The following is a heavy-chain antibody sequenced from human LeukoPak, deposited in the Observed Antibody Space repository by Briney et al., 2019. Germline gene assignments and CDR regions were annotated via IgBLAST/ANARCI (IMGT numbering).Heavy chain of an antibody. CDR1: GGSISSYY. Sequence: SETLSLTCTVSGGSISSYYWSWIRQPAGKGLEWIGRIYTSGSTNYNPSLKSRVTMSVDTSKNQFSLKLSSVTAADTAVYYCARVTSFSRDPDAFDIWGQGTMVTVS. V-gene: IGHV4-4*07. CDR3: ARVTSFSRDPDAFDI. J-gene: IGHJ3*02. CDR2: IYTSGST. D-gene: IGHD2-2*01.